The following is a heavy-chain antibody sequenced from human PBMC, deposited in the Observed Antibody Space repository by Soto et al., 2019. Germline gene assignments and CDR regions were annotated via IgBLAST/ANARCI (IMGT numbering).Heavy chain of an antibody. Sequence: QVQLQESGPGLVKPSDTLSLTCAVSGYSISSSNWWGWIRQPPGKGLEWIGYIYYSGTTYYNPSRNSRVTMSVDTSKNQFSLKLTSVTAVDTAVYYCARRDIEGPIDYWGQGTLVTVSS. CDR2: IYYSGTT. J-gene: IGHJ4*02. CDR3: ARRDIEGPIDY. CDR1: GYSISSSNW. V-gene: IGHV4-28*01.